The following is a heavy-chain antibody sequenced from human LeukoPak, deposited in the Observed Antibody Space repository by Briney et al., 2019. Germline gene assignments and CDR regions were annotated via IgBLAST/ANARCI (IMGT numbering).Heavy chain of an antibody. Sequence: GGSLRLSCAASEFTFTSCELNWVRQAPGKGLEWVSSISSSSSYIYYADSVKGRFTISRDNAKNSLYLQMNSLRAEDTAVYYCARDGDYYDSRGDAFDIWGQGAMVTVAS. CDR3: ARDGDYYDSRGDAFDI. D-gene: IGHD3-22*01. CDR2: ISSSSSYI. J-gene: IGHJ3*02. CDR1: EFTFTSCE. V-gene: IGHV3-21*01.